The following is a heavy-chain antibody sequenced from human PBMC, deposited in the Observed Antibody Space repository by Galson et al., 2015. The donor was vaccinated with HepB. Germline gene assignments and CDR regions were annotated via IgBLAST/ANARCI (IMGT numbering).Heavy chain of an antibody. Sequence: SLRLSCAASGFIFRDYWMHWVRQAPGQGLMWVSYINFDGTTTKYADSVKGRFTTSRENAENTLYLQMNSLRGEDTGVYYCVRELAFGCGSYSHWGQGTLVTVSS. CDR1: GFIFRDYW. CDR2: INFDGTTT. CDR3: VRELAFGCGSYSH. V-gene: IGHV3-74*01. J-gene: IGHJ4*02. D-gene: IGHD3-16*01.